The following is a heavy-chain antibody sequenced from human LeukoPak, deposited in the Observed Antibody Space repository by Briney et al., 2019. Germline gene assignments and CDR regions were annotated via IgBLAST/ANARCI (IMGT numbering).Heavy chain of an antibody. D-gene: IGHD2-21*01. J-gene: IGHJ4*02. CDR2: INPSGGST. CDR3: ARDRETERVFVD. V-gene: IGHV1-46*01. Sequence: ASVKVSCGASGYTFTSYYMHWVRQAPGQGVEWMGIINPSGGSTSYAQKFQGRVTMTRDTSTSTVYMELSSLRSEDTAVYYCARDRETERVFVDWGQGTLVTVSS. CDR1: GYTFTSYY.